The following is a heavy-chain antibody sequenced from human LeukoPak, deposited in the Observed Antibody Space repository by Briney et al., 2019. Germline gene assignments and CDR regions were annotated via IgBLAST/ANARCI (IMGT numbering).Heavy chain of an antibody. D-gene: IGHD5-12*01. J-gene: IGHJ4*02. CDR3: ARAASGYDWGYFDY. Sequence: SETLSLTCTVSGGSISSGSYYWSWIRQPAGKGLEWIGRIYTSGSTNYNPSLKSRVTISVDTSKNQFSLKLSSVTAADTAVYYCARAASGYDWGYFDYWGQGTLVTVPS. CDR1: GGSISSGSYY. CDR2: IYTSGST. V-gene: IGHV4-61*02.